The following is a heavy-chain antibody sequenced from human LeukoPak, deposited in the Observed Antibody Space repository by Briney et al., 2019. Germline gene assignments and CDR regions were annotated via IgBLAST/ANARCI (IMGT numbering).Heavy chain of an antibody. Sequence: PGRSLRLSCAASGFTFSAYTIHWVRQAPGKGLEWVAVMSNDGSIKKYANSVKGRFTISRDNSKNTLFLQMDSLRAEDTALYYCARELTIFGVIIQRYDTFDIWGQGTMVTVSS. J-gene: IGHJ3*02. V-gene: IGHV3-30-3*01. CDR1: GFTFSAYT. CDR3: ARELTIFGVIIQRYDTFDI. D-gene: IGHD3-3*01. CDR2: MSNDGSIK.